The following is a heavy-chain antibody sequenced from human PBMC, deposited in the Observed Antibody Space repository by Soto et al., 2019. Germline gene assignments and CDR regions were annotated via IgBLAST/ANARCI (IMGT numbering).Heavy chain of an antibody. D-gene: IGHD5-12*01. V-gene: IGHV1-46*03. J-gene: IGHJ4*02. CDR3: ARRGIVATTGFDY. Sequence: QVQLVQSGAEVKKPGASVKVSCKASGYTFTSYYMHWVRQAPGQGLEWMGIINPSGGSTSYAQKFHSIVTMATDTSTSTGYTALSSLRSEDTAVYYCARRGIVATTGFDYWGQGTLVTVSS. CDR1: GYTFTSYY. CDR2: INPSGGST.